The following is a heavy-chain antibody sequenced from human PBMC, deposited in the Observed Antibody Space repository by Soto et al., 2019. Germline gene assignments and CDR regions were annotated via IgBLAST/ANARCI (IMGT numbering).Heavy chain of an antibody. V-gene: IGHV1-46*03. D-gene: IGHD3-3*01. CDR3: ARLNYDFWSGPTGNNWFDP. CDR1: GYTFTSYY. CDR2: INPSGGST. J-gene: IGHJ5*02. Sequence: ASVKVSCKASGYTFTSYYMHWVRQAPGQGLEWMGIINPSGGSTSYAQKFQGRVTMTRDTSTSTVYMELSSLRSEDTAVYYCARLNYDFWSGPTGNNWFDPWGQGTLVTVSS.